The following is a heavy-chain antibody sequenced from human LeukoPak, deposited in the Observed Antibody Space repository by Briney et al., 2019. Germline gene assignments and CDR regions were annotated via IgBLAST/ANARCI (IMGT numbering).Heavy chain of an antibody. CDR1: GFTFSSYS. CDR2: IISSSTYK. Sequence: GGSLRLSCAASGFTFSSYSMNWVRQAPGKGLEWVSSIISSSTYKYYADSVKGRFTISRDNAKNSLYLQMNSLRAEDTAVYYCARSLYYYDSSALLQARDAFDIWGQGTMVTVSS. CDR3: ARSLYYYDSSALLQARDAFDI. J-gene: IGHJ3*02. D-gene: IGHD3-22*01. V-gene: IGHV3-21*01.